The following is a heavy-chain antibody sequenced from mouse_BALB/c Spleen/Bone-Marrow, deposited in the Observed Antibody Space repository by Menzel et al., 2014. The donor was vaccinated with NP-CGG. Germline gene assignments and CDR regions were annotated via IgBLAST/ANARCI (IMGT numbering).Heavy chain of an antibody. CDR1: GFSLTSYG. V-gene: IGHV2-9*02. Sequence: QAQLQQPGPGLVAPSQSLSITCTVSGFSLTSYGVHWVRQPPGKGLEWLGVIWAGGSTNYNSALMSRLSISKDNSKSQVFLKMNRLQTDDTAMYYCASPIYYDYPLFAYWGQGTLVTVSA. CDR3: ASPIYYDYPLFAY. D-gene: IGHD2-4*01. J-gene: IGHJ3*01. CDR2: IWAGGST.